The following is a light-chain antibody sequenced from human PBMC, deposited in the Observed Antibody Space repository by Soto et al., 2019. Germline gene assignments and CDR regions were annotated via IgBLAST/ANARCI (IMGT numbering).Light chain of an antibody. CDR1: QSISSN. Sequence: EIVMTQSPVTLSVSPGERATLSCRASQSISSNLAWYQQKPGQAPRLLIYGASTRATGIPARFSGSGSGTDFTLTIISLQSEDFAVYYCQQYNNWPPLTFGGGTKVEIK. CDR3: QQYNNWPPLT. J-gene: IGKJ4*01. V-gene: IGKV3-15*01. CDR2: GAS.